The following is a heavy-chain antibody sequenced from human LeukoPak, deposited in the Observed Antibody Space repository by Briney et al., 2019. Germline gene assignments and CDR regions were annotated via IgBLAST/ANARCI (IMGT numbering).Heavy chain of an antibody. V-gene: IGHV1-18*01. CDR3: ARAWSRRDYYYYMDV. CDR2: ISAYNGHA. CDR1: GYTFTNYG. J-gene: IGHJ6*03. Sequence: ASVKVSCKASGYTFTNYGISWVRQAPGQGLEWMGWISAYNGHAKYAQNLQGRVTMTTDTSTTTAYMELRSLRSDDRAVYYCARAWSRRDYYYYMDVWGKGTTVTVSS. D-gene: IGHD3-3*01.